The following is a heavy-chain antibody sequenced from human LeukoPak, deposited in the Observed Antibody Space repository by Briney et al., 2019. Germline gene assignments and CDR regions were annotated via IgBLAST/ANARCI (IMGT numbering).Heavy chain of an antibody. CDR3: ARGGPLSQLVSGYMDV. CDR2: ISYDGSNK. J-gene: IGHJ6*03. Sequence: PGGSLRLSCAASGFTFSSYAMHWVRQAPGKGLEWVAVISYDGSNKYYADSVKGRFTISRDNAKNSLYLQMNSLRAEDTAVYYCARGGPLSQLVSGYMDVWGKGTTVTVSS. V-gene: IGHV3-30*04. D-gene: IGHD6-6*01. CDR1: GFTFSSYA.